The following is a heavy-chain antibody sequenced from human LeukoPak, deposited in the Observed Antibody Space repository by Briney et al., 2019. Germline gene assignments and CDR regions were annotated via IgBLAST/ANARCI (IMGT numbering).Heavy chain of an antibody. J-gene: IGHJ4*02. CDR1: GFTFTDEY. Sequence: ASVKVSCKSSGFTFTDEYIHWVRQAPGQGLEWMGWINPYSGTINYAQKFQGRVTLTRDTSISTAYMELSRLTSGDTAVYYCARDPKSQLLLDYWGQGTLVTVSS. V-gene: IGHV1-2*02. CDR3: ARDPKSQLLLDY. D-gene: IGHD2-2*01. CDR2: INPYSGTI.